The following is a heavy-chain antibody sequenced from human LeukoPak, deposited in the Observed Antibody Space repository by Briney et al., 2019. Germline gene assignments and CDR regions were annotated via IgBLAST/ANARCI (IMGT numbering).Heavy chain of an antibody. CDR2: IKQDGGDK. CDR1: GFTFSSHC. J-gene: IGHJ4*02. Sequence: PGGSLRLSCTASGFTFSSHCMSWVRQAPGKGLEWVANIKQDGGDKHYVDSVKGRFTISRDNAKNSLYLQMNSLRAEDTAVYYCARRLIRGVIIRDFDSWGQGTQVTVSS. D-gene: IGHD3-10*01. V-gene: IGHV3-7*01. CDR3: ARRLIRGVIIRDFDS.